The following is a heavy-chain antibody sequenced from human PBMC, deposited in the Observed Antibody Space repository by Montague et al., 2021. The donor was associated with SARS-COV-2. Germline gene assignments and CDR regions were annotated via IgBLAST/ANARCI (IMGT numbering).Heavy chain of an antibody. D-gene: IGHD3/OR15-3a*01. Sequence: SETLSLTCTVSGVVHRRRRSEEYTSELQSHHVVVFRHLHVKRFTQYNPSVKSRVSISLDDSRSQFSLRLTSVTAADTAVYFCARGGLGNRGFDYWGQGTLVTVSS. V-gene: IGHV4-61*05. CDR3: ARGGLGNRGFDY. J-gene: IGHJ4*02. CDR1: GVVHRRRRS. CDR2: LHVKRFT.